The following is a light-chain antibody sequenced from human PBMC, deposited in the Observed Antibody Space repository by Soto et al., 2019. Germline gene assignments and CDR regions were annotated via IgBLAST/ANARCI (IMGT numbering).Light chain of an antibody. CDR1: QSIGRF. CDR3: QQCYMGWT. J-gene: IGKJ1*01. V-gene: IGKV1-5*01. CDR2: DAS. Sequence: DIQMTQSPYTLSASLGARCTITRRASQSIGRFLAWYQHKPGKAPKLLIYDASTLESGVPSRFSGTGSGTESTFSITSLKPEDFGTYYCQQCYMGWTFGQGTKVDI.